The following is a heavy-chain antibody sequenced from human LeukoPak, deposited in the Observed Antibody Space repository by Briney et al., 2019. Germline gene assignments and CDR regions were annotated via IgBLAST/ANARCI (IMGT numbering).Heavy chain of an antibody. J-gene: IGHJ3*02. D-gene: IGHD6-19*01. V-gene: IGHV3-23*01. CDR1: GFTFSSYA. CDR2: ITDST. CDR3: ARDRGYSSGWYPAQADAFDI. Sequence: GGSLRLSCAAPGFTFSSYAMTWVRQAPGKGLEWVSAITDSTYFADSVKGRFTISRDSSKNTLYLQMNSLRAEDTAVYYCARDRGYSSGWYPAQADAFDIWGQGTMVTVSS.